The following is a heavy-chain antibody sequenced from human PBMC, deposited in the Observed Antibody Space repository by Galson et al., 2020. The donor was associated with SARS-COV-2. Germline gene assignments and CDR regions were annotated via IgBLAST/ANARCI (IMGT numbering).Heavy chain of an antibody. Sequence: APVKVSCKASGYTFTRYGISWVRQAPGQGLEWMGWISAYNGNTNYAQKPQGRVTMTTDTSTSTAYMELRSLRSDDTAVYYCARGIVVVVAATPGYYYYGMDVWGQGTTVTVSS. CDR3: ARGIVVVVAATPGYYYYGMDV. CDR2: ISAYNGNT. J-gene: IGHJ6*02. V-gene: IGHV1-18*01. CDR1: GYTFTRYG. D-gene: IGHD2-15*01.